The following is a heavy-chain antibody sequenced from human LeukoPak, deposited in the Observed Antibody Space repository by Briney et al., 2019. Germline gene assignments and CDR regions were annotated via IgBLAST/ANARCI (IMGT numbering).Heavy chain of an antibody. J-gene: IGHJ4*02. V-gene: IGHV3-21*01. Sequence: GGSLRLSCAASGFTFSSYSMNWVRQAPGKGLEWVSSISSSSSYIYYAGSVKGRFTISRDNAKNSLYLQMNSLRAEDTAVYYCASNPGYCSGGSCPPPDYWGQGTLVTVSS. D-gene: IGHD2-15*01. CDR1: GFTFSSYS. CDR3: ASNPGYCSGGSCPPPDY. CDR2: ISSSSSYI.